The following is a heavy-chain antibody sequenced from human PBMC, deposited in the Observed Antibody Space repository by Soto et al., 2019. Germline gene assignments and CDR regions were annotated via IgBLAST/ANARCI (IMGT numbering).Heavy chain of an antibody. D-gene: IGHD2-21*02. V-gene: IGHV3-73*02. J-gene: IGHJ4*02. CDR1: GFTFSGSA. CDR2: IRDKANSYAT. Sequence: EVQLVESGGGLVQPGGSLKLSCAASGFTFSGSAMHWVRQASGKGLEWVGRIRDKANSYATAYTASVKGRFTISRDDSKITAYLQMNSLKTEDTVVYYCTRLYCGGDCDFDSWGQGTLVTVSS. CDR3: TRLYCGGDCDFDS.